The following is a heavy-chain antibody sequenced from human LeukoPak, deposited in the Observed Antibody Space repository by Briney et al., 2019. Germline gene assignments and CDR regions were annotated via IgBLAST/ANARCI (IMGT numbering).Heavy chain of an antibody. D-gene: IGHD4-17*01. CDR3: AKYNDYDFDY. J-gene: IGHJ4*02. CDR2: INQDGSQT. Sequence: GGSLRLSCAASGFTFRSNWMSWVRQAPGKGLEWVAKINQDGSQTKYVDSVKGRFTISRDNAKNSLHLQMNSLRADDTAAYYCAKYNDYDFDYWGQGTLVTVSP. CDR1: GFTFRSNW. V-gene: IGHV3-7*01.